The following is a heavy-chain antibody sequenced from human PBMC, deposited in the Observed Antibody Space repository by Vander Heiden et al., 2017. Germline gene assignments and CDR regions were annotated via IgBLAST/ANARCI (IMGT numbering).Heavy chain of an antibody. D-gene: IGHD3-22*01. V-gene: IGHV3-7*01. CDR2: IKQDGSEK. CDR1: GVTSSSYW. Sequence: EVQRVESGGGVGQPGGSLSRSCGAAGVTSSSYWMSGVRQGPGKGLEWVANIKQDGSEKYYVDSVKGGCTFSRDNAKNSLYLQMNSLRAEDTAVYYCARRRSYYDSSPFDYWGQGTLVTVSS. CDR3: ARRRSYYDSSPFDY. J-gene: IGHJ4*02.